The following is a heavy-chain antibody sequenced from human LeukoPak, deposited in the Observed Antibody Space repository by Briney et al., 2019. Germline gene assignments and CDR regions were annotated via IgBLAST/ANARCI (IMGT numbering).Heavy chain of an antibody. CDR2: IHYSGSA. CDR1: GGSFSGYY. Sequence: PSETLSFTCAVYGGSFSGYYWTWIRQPPGKGLEWIGEIHYSGSATYNPSLESRVTISVDTSKNQFSLKMNSVTAADTAVYYCARGQWFRAFWSRGTPVTVSS. D-gene: IGHD3-10*01. V-gene: IGHV4-34*01. J-gene: IGHJ4*02. CDR3: ARGQWFRAF.